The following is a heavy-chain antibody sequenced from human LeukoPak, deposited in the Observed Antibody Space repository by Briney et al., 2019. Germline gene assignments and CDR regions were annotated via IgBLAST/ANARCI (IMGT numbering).Heavy chain of an antibody. CDR1: GFTFSSYG. CDR2: IRYDGSNK. D-gene: IGHD4-11*01. CDR3: QAVTVDYYYYMDV. Sequence: GGSLRLSCAASGFTFSSYGMHWVRQAPGKGLEWVAFIRYDGSNKYYADSVKGRFTISRDNSKNTLYLQMNSLRAEDTAVYYCQAVTVDYYYYMDVWGKGTTVTVSS. V-gene: IGHV3-30*02. J-gene: IGHJ6*03.